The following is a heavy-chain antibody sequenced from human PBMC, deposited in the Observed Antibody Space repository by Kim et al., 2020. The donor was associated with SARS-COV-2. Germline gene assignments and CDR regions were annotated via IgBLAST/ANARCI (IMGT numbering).Heavy chain of an antibody. V-gene: IGHV4-31*03. Sequence: SETLSLTCTVSGGSISSGGYYWSWIRQHPGKGLEWIGYIYYSGSTYYNPSLKSRVTISVDTSKNQFSLKLSSVTAADTAVYYCASTVTTELYLDYWGQGTLVTVSS. CDR2: IYYSGST. D-gene: IGHD4-17*01. J-gene: IGHJ4*02. CDR3: ASTVTTELYLDY. CDR1: GGSISSGGYY.